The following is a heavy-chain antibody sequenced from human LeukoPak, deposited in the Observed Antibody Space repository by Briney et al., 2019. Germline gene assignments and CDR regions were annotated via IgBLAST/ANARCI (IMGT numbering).Heavy chain of an antibody. CDR2: SIPIFGTA. CDR3: AGARRLQGDNWLDP. Sequence: AVQDTCKACGGTFSSYASSWVRQAPAQGGEGMGGSIPIFGTANNAQKFQGRLTITADKSTRTAYMELSSLRSEGTAVYYCAGARRLQGDNWLDPWGQGTLVTVPS. V-gene: IGHV1-69*06. D-gene: IGHD1-26*01. J-gene: IGHJ5*02. CDR1: GGTFSSYA.